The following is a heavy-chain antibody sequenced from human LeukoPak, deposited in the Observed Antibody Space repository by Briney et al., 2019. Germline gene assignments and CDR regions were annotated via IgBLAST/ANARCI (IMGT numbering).Heavy chain of an antibody. D-gene: IGHD4-17*01. Sequence: GGPLRLSCAASGFTFSSYAMSWVRQAPGKGLEWVSAISGSGGSTYYADSVKGRFTISRDNSKNTLYLQMNSLRAEDTAVYYCAKALPPFDYGDYEYWGQGTLVTVSS. J-gene: IGHJ4*02. CDR1: GFTFSSYA. CDR2: ISGSGGST. V-gene: IGHV3-23*01. CDR3: AKALPPFDYGDYEY.